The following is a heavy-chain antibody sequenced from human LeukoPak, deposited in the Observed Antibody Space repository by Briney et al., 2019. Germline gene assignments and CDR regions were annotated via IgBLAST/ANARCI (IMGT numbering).Heavy chain of an antibody. CDR2: TSPDEGLK. CDR3: TRDPILGAPDYFDY. Sequence: GGSLRLSCAASGFTFSSYGMHWVRQAPGKGLEWVAVTSPDEGLKFYGDSVKGRFTISRGNSKNTMYLQMNNLREEDTAIYYCTRDPILGAPDYFDYWGQGTLVTVSS. J-gene: IGHJ4*02. D-gene: IGHD1-26*01. V-gene: IGHV3-30*03. CDR1: GFTFSSYG.